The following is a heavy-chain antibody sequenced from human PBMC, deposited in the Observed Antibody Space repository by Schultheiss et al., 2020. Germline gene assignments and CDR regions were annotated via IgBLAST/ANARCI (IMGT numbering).Heavy chain of an antibody. CDR3: VRAHSNCADY. V-gene: IGHV4-34*01. CDR1: GGSISSYY. J-gene: IGHJ4*02. D-gene: IGHD4-11*01. CDR2: INHSGST. Sequence: SETLSLTCTVSGGSISSYYWSWIRQHPGKGLEWIGEINHSGSTNYNPSLKSRVTISVDTSKNQLSLRLSSVTAVDTAVYYCVRAHSNCADYWGQGTLVTVSS.